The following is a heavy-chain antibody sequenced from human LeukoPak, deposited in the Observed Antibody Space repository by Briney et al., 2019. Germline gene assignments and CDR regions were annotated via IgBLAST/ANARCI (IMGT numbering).Heavy chain of an antibody. CDR3: AKDPYSGSYYAYYFDY. J-gene: IGHJ4*02. CDR1: GFTFSSYA. V-gene: IGHV3-23*01. D-gene: IGHD1-26*01. Sequence: GGSLRLSCAASGFTFSSYAMSWVRQAPGKGLEWVSAISGSGGSTYYADSVKGRFTISRDSSKNTLYLQMNSLRAEDTAVYYCAKDPYSGSYYAYYFDYWGQGTLVTVSS. CDR2: ISGSGGST.